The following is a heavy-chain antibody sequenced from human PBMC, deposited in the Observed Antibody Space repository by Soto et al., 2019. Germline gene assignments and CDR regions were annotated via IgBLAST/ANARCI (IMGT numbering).Heavy chain of an antibody. D-gene: IGHD3-16*02. J-gene: IGHJ4*02. CDR2: IYYSGST. V-gene: IGHV4-59*08. CDR3: ARVPYDYIWGSYRSSYFDY. CDR1: GGSISSYY. Sequence: SETLSLTCTVSGGSISSYYWSWIRQPPGKGLEWIGYIYYSGSTNYNPSLKSRVTISVDTSKNQFSLKLSSVTAADTAVYYCARVPYDYIWGSYRSSYFDYWGQGTLVTVSS.